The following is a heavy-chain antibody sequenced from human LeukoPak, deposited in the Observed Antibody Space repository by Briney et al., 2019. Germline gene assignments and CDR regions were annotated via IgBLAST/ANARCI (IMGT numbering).Heavy chain of an antibody. J-gene: IGHJ4*02. CDR1: GLTFSRYS. D-gene: IGHD3-10*01. Sequence: GGSLRLSCAASGLTFSRYSMNWVRQAPGKGLEWVSSISSGSSYIYYVDSVKGRFTVSRDNAKNSLYLQMNSLRAEDTAVYYCARGGGSENQYAPWYFDYWGQGTLVTVSS. V-gene: IGHV3-21*04. CDR3: ARGGGSENQYAPWYFDY. CDR2: ISSGSSYI.